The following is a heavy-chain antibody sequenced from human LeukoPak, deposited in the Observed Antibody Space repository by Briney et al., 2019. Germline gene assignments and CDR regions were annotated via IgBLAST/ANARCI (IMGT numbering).Heavy chain of an antibody. CDR1: GYTFTSYY. D-gene: IGHD1/OR15-1a*01. CDR2: INPSGGST. Sequence: ASVKVSCKASGYTFTSYYMHWVRQAPGQGLEWMGIINPSGGSTSYAQKFQGRVTMTRDMSTSTVYMELSSLRSDDTAVYYCARGEGTAGYYYYMDVWGKGTTVTISS. V-gene: IGHV1-46*01. J-gene: IGHJ6*03. CDR3: ARGEGTAGYYYYMDV.